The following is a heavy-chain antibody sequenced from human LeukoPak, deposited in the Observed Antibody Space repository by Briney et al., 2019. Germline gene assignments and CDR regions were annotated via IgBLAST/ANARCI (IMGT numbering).Heavy chain of an antibody. CDR3: AGPGYDYVWGSYRYAY. D-gene: IGHD3-16*02. Sequence: SETLSLTCTVSGGSISSSSYYWGWIRQPPGKGLEWIGSIYYSGSTYYNPSLKGRVTISEDTSKNQFSLKLSSVAAADTAVYYCAGPGYDYVWGSYRYAYWGQGTLVTVSS. V-gene: IGHV4-39*07. CDR1: GGSISSSSYY. J-gene: IGHJ4*02. CDR2: IYYSGST.